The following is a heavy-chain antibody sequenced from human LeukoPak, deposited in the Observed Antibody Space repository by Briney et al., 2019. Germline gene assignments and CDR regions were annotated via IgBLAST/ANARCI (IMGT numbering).Heavy chain of an antibody. Sequence: PSETLSLTCDVSGGSFNDYYWSWIRQAPGKGLEWIGEIRHSGSTNYNPSLKGRVTVSVDTSKNQFSLRLTSVTAADTAGYYCARRGSWTYYYAMDVWGQGTTVTVSS. V-gene: IGHV4-34*01. CDR1: GGSFNDYY. CDR3: ARRGSWTYYYAMDV. J-gene: IGHJ6*02. D-gene: IGHD6-13*01. CDR2: IRHSGST.